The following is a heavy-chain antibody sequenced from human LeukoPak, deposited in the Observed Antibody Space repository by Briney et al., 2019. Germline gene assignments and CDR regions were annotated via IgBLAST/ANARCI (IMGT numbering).Heavy chain of an antibody. CDR1: GSTFGSYA. J-gene: IGHJ4*02. V-gene: IGHV3-23*01. Sequence: GGSLRLSCAASGSTFGSYAMSWVRQAPGKGLEWVSSISGSGGTTYYADSVKDRLIISRDNSANMLYLQMSSLRAEDTAVYFCVRSRDGYNSNSPLDYWGQGTLVTVSS. D-gene: IGHD5-24*01. CDR3: VRSRDGYNSNSPLDY. CDR2: ISGSGGTT.